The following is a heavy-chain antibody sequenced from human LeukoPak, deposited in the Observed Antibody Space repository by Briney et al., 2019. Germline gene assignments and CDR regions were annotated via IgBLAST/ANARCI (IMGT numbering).Heavy chain of an antibody. V-gene: IGHV4-39*01. D-gene: IGHD6-19*01. J-gene: IGHJ4*02. CDR1: GGCISSSSYY. Sequence: SETLSLTCTVSGGCISSSSYYWGWIRQPPGKGLEWIGSIYYSGSTYYNPSFKSRVTISVDTSKNQFSLKLSSVTAADTAVYYCARPGYSSGRHAWGQGTLVTVSS. CDR2: IYYSGST. CDR3: ARPGYSSGRHA.